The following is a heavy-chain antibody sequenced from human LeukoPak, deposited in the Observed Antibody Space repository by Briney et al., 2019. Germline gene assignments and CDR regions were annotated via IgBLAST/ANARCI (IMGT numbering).Heavy chain of an antibody. CDR3: ARRSGSYYYFDY. D-gene: IGHD1-26*01. CDR2: IYHSGST. V-gene: IGHV4-38-2*01. Sequence: SETLSLTCAVSGYSISSGYYWGWIRQPPGKGLEWIGSIYHSGSTYYNPSLKSRVTISVDTSKNQFSLKLSSVTAADTAVYYCARRSGSYYYFDYWGQGTLSPSPQ. CDR1: GYSISSGYY. J-gene: IGHJ4*02.